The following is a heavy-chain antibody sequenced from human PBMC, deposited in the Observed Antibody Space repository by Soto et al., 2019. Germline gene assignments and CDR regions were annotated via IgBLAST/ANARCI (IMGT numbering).Heavy chain of an antibody. V-gene: IGHV4-31*03. CDR1: GGCISSGGYY. Sequence: SETLSLTCTVSGGCISSGGYYWSWIRQHPGKGLEWIGYIYYSGSTYYNPSLKSRVTISVDTSKNQFSLKLSSVTAADTAVYYCARLRCSGGSCSHYYYYYMDVWGKGTTVTVS. J-gene: IGHJ6*03. CDR3: ARLRCSGGSCSHYYYYYMDV. CDR2: IYYSGST. D-gene: IGHD2-15*01.